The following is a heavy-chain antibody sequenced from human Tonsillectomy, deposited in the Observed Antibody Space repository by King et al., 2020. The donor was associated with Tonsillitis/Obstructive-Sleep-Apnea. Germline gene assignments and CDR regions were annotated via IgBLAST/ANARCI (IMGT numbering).Heavy chain of an antibody. CDR2: ISYDGGSK. CDR1: GFTFSSYA. J-gene: IGHJ3*02. D-gene: IGHD1-1*01. CDR3: ASPLTWNDANRDASVPFDI. Sequence: QLVQSGGGVVQPGRSLRLSCAVSGFTFSSYAMHWVRQAPGKGLEWVAVISYDGGSKYYAESVKGRFTISRDNSKNTLYMQMNSLREEDTAVYYCASPLTWNDANRDASVPFDIWGQGTMVTVSS. V-gene: IGHV3-30*01.